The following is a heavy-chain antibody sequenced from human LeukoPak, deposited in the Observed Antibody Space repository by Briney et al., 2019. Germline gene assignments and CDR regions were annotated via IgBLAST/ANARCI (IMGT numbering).Heavy chain of an antibody. CDR1: GFTVSSNY. CDR2: IRSDDTS. J-gene: IGHJ6*02. D-gene: IGHD3-16*01. V-gene: IGHV3-66*01. CDR3: ARERGWGASYYYGMDV. Sequence: PGGSLRLSCAASGFTVSSNYMSWVRQAPGKGLEWVSVIRSDDTSYYTDSVKDRFIISRDNSENSLYLQMNSLRAEDTAVYYRARERGWGASYYYGMDVWGQGTTVTVSS.